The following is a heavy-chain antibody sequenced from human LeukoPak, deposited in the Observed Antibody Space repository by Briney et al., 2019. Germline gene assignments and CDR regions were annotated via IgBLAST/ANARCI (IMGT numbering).Heavy chain of an antibody. J-gene: IGHJ4*02. D-gene: IGHD3-10*01. CDR3: ARRDITMVRGAFWDY. CDR2: ISYSGGT. CDR1: GGSISSSNYY. Sequence: SETLSLTCTVSGGSISSSNYYWGWLRQPPGKGLEWIVSISYSGGTYYNPSLKSRVTISVDTSKNQFSLKLSSVTAADTAVYYCARRDITMVRGAFWDYWGQGTLVTVSS. V-gene: IGHV4-39*01.